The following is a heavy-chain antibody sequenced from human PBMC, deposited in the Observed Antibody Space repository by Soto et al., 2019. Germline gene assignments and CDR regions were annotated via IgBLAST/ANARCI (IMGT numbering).Heavy chain of an antibody. J-gene: IGHJ4*02. CDR3: ARDMRHDYASGRLDY. CDR1: GFTFSDYP. V-gene: IGHV3-30-3*01. Sequence: QVKLVESGGGVVQPGASLRLSCVASGFTFSDYPLHWVRRAPGKGLEWVAVISYDGNDESYSDSVKGRFTISRDNSKTTVYLQMNSLRADDMAVYHYARDMRHDYASGRLDYLGQGTLVTVSS. D-gene: IGHD3-10*01. CDR2: ISYDGNDE.